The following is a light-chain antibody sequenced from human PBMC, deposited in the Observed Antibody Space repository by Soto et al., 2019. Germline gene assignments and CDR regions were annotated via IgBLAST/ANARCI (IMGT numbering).Light chain of an antibody. CDR2: GAS. Sequence: EIVLTQSLTTLSLSPGERATLSCRASQSVSSRYLGWYQQTPGQAPRLLISGASSRATGIPDRFSGSGSGKDFTLTVNRLEPEDFAVYYCQAYGESFFFRFGPGTKVEMK. CDR1: QSVSSRY. CDR3: QAYGESFFFR. J-gene: IGKJ3*01. V-gene: IGKV3-20*01.